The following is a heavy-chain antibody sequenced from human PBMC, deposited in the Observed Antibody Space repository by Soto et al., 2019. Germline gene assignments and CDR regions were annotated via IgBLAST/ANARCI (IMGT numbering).Heavy chain of an antibody. J-gene: IGHJ4*02. Sequence: GESLKISFKGSVYTFNIYWIAWVRQMPGKGLEWMGVIYPVDSDTRYSPSFQGQVTISVDKSINTAYLQWSSLQASDTAIYYCARQDGDGLFYFGYWGQGTPVTVSS. CDR1: VYTFNIYW. D-gene: IGHD4-17*01. V-gene: IGHV5-51*01. CDR3: ARQDGDGLFYFGY. CDR2: IYPVDSDT.